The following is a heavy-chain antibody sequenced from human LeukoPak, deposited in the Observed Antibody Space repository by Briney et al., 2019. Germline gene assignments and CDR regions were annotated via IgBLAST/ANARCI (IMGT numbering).Heavy chain of an antibody. CDR2: ISYSGST. CDR3: ARAYYGGNRPTDY. V-gene: IGHV4-59*08. J-gene: IGHJ4*02. D-gene: IGHD4-23*01. CDR1: RGSISPYY. Sequence: SETLSLTCTVSRGSISPYYWSWIRQPPGKGLEWIGYISYSGSTDYNPSLKSRVTMSVDTSINHFSLKLSSVTAADTAVYYCARAYYGGNRPTDYWGQGTLVTVSS.